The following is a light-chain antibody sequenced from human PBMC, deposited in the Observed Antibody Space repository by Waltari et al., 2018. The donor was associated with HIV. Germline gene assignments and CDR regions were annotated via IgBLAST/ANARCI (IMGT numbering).Light chain of an antibody. CDR1: QSVSSN. CDR2: GAS. V-gene: IGKV3-15*01. J-gene: IGKJ1*01. Sequence: EIVMTQSPAALSVSPGEWVTLSCTASQSVSSNLAWYQQKPGQAPRLLIYGASTRATGVPVRFSGSGSATQFTLTISSLQSEDSAVYYCQQSNTWPRTFGPGTRLEV. CDR3: QQSNTWPRT.